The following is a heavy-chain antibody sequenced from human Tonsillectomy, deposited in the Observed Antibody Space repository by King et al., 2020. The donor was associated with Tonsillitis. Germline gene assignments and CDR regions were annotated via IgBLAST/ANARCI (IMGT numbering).Heavy chain of an antibody. D-gene: IGHD3-22*01. CDR1: GFSVINNY. Sequence: VQLVESGGGLTQPGESLRLSCTTSGFSVINNYMSWVRQAPGKGLEWVSVIFPGGDTYYTDSVKGRFTISRDTSENTVYLQMNSLRAEDTAVYFCAREGYYDSSGYYNFDYWGQGTLVTVSS. CDR3: AREGYYDSSGYYNFDY. J-gene: IGHJ4*02. CDR2: IFPGGDT. V-gene: IGHV3-53*01.